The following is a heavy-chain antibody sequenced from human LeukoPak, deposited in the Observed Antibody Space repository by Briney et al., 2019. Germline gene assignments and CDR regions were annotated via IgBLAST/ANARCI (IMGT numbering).Heavy chain of an antibody. V-gene: IGHV3-23*01. CDR3: ARERIYGDYFDY. CDR1: GFTFSSYA. Sequence: GGSLRLSCAASGFTFSSYAMSWVRQAPGKGLEWVSAISGSGGSTYYADSVKGRFTISRDNSKNTLYLQMNGLRAEDTAIYYCARERIYGDYFDYWGQGALVTVSS. J-gene: IGHJ4*02. D-gene: IGHD4-17*01. CDR2: ISGSGGST.